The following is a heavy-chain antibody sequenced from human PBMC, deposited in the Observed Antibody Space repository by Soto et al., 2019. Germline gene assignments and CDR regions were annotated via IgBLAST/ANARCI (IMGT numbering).Heavy chain of an antibody. CDR1: GGSISSGGYS. CDR3: ARIDVDTDMDTVIAFDI. Sequence: QLQLQESGSGLVKPSQTLSLTCAVSGGSISSGGYSWSWIRQPPGKGLEWIGYIFHSGNTYYNPALNSRCTISVDRSKNQSSLQLSSVTAADTAVYYCARIDVDTDMDTVIAFDIWGQGTMVTVS. V-gene: IGHV4-30-2*01. CDR2: IFHSGNT. J-gene: IGHJ3*02. D-gene: IGHD5-18*01.